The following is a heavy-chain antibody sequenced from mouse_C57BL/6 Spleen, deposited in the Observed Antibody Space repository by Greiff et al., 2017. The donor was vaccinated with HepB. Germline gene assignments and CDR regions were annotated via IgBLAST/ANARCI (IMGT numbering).Heavy chain of an antibody. D-gene: IGHD2-3*01. Sequence: VQLQQSGAELARPGASVKMSCKASGYTFTSYTMHWVKQRPGQGLEWIGYINPSSGYTKYNQKFKDKATLTADKSSSTAYMQLSSLTSEDSAVYYCARSGIYDGPWFAYWGHRTLVTVSA. CDR2: INPSSGYT. J-gene: IGHJ3*01. V-gene: IGHV1-4*01. CDR3: ARSGIYDGPWFAY. CDR1: GYTFTSYT.